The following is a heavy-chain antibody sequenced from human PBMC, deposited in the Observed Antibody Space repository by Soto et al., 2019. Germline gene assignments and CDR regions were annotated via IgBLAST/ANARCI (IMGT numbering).Heavy chain of an antibody. V-gene: IGHV1-69*04. CDR2: IIPILGIA. D-gene: IGHD3-3*02. J-gene: IGHJ6*02. CDR3: AKEMATLGFYYYGLDV. Sequence: ASVKVSCKASGGTFSSYTISWVRQAPGQGLEWMGRIIPILGIANYAQKFQGRVTITADKSTSTAYMELSSLRSEDTAVYYCAKEMATLGFYYYGLDVWGQGTTVTVSS. CDR1: GGTFSSYT.